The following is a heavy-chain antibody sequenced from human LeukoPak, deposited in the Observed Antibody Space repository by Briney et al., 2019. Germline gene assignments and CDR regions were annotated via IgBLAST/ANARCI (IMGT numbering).Heavy chain of an antibody. Sequence: PGGSLRLSCAASGFTFTSHWMSWVRQAPGKGLEWVARMNLDGSEKYYDDSVNGRFTISRDNAKTSLYLEMNSLRAEDTAVYYCARDATYCTNGVCYTRFDYWGQGTLVTVSS. D-gene: IGHD2-8*01. CDR1: GFTFTSHW. J-gene: IGHJ4*02. CDR2: MNLDGSEK. CDR3: ARDATYCTNGVCYTRFDY. V-gene: IGHV3-7*01.